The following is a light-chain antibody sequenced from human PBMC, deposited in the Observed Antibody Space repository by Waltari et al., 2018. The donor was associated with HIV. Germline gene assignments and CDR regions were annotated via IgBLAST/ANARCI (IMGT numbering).Light chain of an antibody. J-gene: IGLJ2*01. CDR3: SSYAGSNNFVV. CDR1: SSHVGGYNY. V-gene: IGLV2-8*01. Sequence: QSALTQPPSASGSPGQSVTISCTGTSSHVGGYNYVSWYQQHPGKAPQLMIYEVSKRPSGVPDRFSGSKSGNTASLTVSGLQAEDEADYYCSSYAGSNNFVVFGGGTKLTVL. CDR2: EVS.